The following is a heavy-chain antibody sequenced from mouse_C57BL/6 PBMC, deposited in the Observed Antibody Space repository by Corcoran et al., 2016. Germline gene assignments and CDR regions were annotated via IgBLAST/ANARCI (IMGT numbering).Heavy chain of an antibody. CDR2: IYPGEGDT. Sequence: QVQLQQSGAELVKPGASVKISCKASGYAFSSYWMNWVKQRPGKGLEGIGQIYPGEGDTNYNGKFKGKATLTADKSSSTAYMQLISLTSEDSAVYFCARDDYAWFAYWGQGTLVTVSA. J-gene: IGHJ3*01. CDR3: ARDDYAWFAY. CDR1: GYAFSSYW. D-gene: IGHD2-4*01. V-gene: IGHV1-80*01.